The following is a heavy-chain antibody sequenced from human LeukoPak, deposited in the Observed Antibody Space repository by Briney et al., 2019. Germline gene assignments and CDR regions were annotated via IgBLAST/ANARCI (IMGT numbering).Heavy chain of an antibody. V-gene: IGHV3-23*01. CDR3: ASRPAPSLGALDY. D-gene: IGHD2-2*01. Sequence: PGGSLRLSCAASGFTFSNYAMAWVRQIPGKGLEWVSIFSGSGGSTYYADAVKGRFTVSRDNSKSTLYLHMNNLRVDNTAIYYCASRPAPSLGALDYWGQGTLVTVSS. CDR2: FSGSGGST. CDR1: GFTFSNYA. J-gene: IGHJ4*02.